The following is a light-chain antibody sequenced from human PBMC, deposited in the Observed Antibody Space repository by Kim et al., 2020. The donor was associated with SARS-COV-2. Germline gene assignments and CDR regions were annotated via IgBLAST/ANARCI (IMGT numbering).Light chain of an antibody. CDR3: QAWDSNTAV. CDR2: QHT. CDR1: KLGDKY. J-gene: IGLJ3*02. V-gene: IGLV3-1*01. Sequence: SYELTQPPSVSVSPGQTASITCSGTKLGDKYAYWYQQKPCQSPVLVIYQHTKRPSGISQRFSGSSSGNTATLTISPAQTMDEADYYCQAWDSNTAVFGGG.